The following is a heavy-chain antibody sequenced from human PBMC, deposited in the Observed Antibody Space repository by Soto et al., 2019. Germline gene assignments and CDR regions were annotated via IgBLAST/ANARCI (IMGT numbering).Heavy chain of an antibody. CDR3: ATPAEPLDTAMLKGLEH. D-gene: IGHD5-18*01. Sequence: QVQLVQSGAEVKKPGSSVKVSCKASGGTFSNTAFIWVRQAPGQGLEWMGGIIPIFGAPNFAQKFQGRLMISADDSASKAYMELNTLTSEDTAVYYCATPAEPLDTAMLKGLEHWGQGTLVTVSS. V-gene: IGHV1-69*01. CDR2: IIPIFGAP. CDR1: GGTFSNTA. J-gene: IGHJ5*02.